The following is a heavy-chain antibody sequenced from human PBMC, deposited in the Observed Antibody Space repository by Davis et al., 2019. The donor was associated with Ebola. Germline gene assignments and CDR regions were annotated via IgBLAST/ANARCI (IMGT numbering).Heavy chain of an antibody. J-gene: IGHJ6*02. CDR1: GFTFSSYG. CDR3: AKAVEVRGYGMDV. Sequence: GESLKISCAASGFTFSSYGMHWVRQAPGKGLEWVAVIWYDGSNKYYADSVKGRFTISRDNSKNTLYLQMNSLRAEDTAVYYCAKAVEVRGYGMDVWGQGTTVTVSS. D-gene: IGHD2-21*01. CDR2: IWYDGSNK. V-gene: IGHV3-33*06.